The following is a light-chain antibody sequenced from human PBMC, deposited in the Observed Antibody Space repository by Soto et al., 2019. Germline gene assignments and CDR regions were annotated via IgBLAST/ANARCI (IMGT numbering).Light chain of an antibody. J-gene: IGLJ1*01. Sequence: QTVVTQEPSFSVSPGGTVTLTCGLSSGSVSTSSYASWYQQTPGQAPRTLIYSTNTRSPGVPDRFSGSILGNKAALTITGAQAEDESDYYCLLYMNYGISVFGTGTKVTVL. CDR2: STN. CDR1: SGSVSTSSY. CDR3: LLYMNYGISV. V-gene: IGLV8-61*01.